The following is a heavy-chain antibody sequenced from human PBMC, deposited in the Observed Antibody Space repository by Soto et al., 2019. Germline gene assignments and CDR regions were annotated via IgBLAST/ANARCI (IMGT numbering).Heavy chain of an antibody. CDR1: GFTFSDHY. J-gene: IGHJ6*02. CDR3: TRGGSSSWPENYYNPIDV. V-gene: IGHV3-72*01. CDR2: GRNKVNSYTT. D-gene: IGHD2-2*01. Sequence: EVQLVESGGGLVQPGGSLRLSCTASGFTFSDHYMDWVRHAPGKGLEWVGRGRNKVNSYTTEYAASVKGRFTISRDDSKNSLYLPMNSLETEDTSVYYCTRGGSSSWPENYYNPIDVWGRGTTVTVSS.